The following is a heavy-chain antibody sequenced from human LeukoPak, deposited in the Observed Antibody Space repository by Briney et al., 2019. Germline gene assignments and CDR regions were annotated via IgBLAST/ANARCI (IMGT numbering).Heavy chain of an antibody. CDR2: IYSGGST. J-gene: IGHJ6*02. CDR3: ARAYRVLRYFDWNGGSDYYYGMDV. V-gene: IGHV3-66*01. Sequence: GGSLRLSCAASGFTVSSNYMSWVRQAPGKGLEWVSVIYSGGSTYYADSVKGRFTISRDNSKNTLYLQMNSLRAEDTAVYYCARAYRVLRYFDWNGGSDYYYGMDVWGQGTTVTVSS. D-gene: IGHD3-9*01. CDR1: GFTVSSNY.